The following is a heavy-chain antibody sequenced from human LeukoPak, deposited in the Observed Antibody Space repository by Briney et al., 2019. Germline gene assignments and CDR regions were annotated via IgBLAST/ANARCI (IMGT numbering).Heavy chain of an antibody. CDR2: ISGSGGST. D-gene: IGHD2-2*01. V-gene: IGHV3-23*01. J-gene: IGHJ4*02. CDR1: GFSFSSYT. CDR3: AKDLGYCSSFSCPFDY. Sequence: GGSLRLSCAVSGFSFSSYTMSWVRQAPGKGLEWVSAISGSGGSTYYADCVKGRFTISRDNSKNTLFLQMNSLRAEDTAIYYCAKDLGYCSSFSCPFDYWGQGTLVTVSS.